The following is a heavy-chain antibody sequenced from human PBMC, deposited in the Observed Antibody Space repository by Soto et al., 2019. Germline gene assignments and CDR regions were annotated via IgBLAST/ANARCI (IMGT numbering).Heavy chain of an antibody. D-gene: IGHD3-22*01. CDR1: GGSISSGGYY. CDR2: IYYSGST. CDR3: ARLDSSGYYYGYYFDY. J-gene: IGHJ4*02. V-gene: IGHV4-31*03. Sequence: SETLSLTCTVSGGSISSGGYYWSWTRQHPGKGLEWIGYIYYSGSTYYNPSLKSRVTISVDTSKKQFSLKLSSVTAADTAVYYRARLDSSGYYYGYYFDYWGQRTLVTV.